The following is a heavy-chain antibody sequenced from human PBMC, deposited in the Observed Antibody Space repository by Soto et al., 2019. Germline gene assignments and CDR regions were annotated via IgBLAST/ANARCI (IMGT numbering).Heavy chain of an antibody. J-gene: IGHJ6*02. D-gene: IGHD2-2*03. CDR3: ARDGYCVSTTCYFLPDV. CDR2: ISSSSSTI. CDR1: GFTFSRYG. Sequence: EVQVVESGGGLVQPGGSLRLSCAASGFTFSRYGMNWVRQAPGKGLEWVAYISSSSSTIYYADSVKGRFTISRDNAKNSLYLQMNSLRDEDTAVYYCARDGYCVSTTCYFLPDVWGQGTTVTVSS. V-gene: IGHV3-48*02.